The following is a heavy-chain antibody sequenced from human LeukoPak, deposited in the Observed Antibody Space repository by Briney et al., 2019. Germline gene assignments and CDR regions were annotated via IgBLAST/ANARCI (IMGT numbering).Heavy chain of an antibody. D-gene: IGHD2-21*02. J-gene: IGHJ5*02. V-gene: IGHV1-18*04. Sequence: ASVKVSCKASGYTFTSYGISWVRQAPGQGLEWMGWISAYNGNTNYAQKLQGRVTMTTDTSTSTAYMELRSLRSDDTAVYYCARQYCGGDCYIGYNWFDPWGQGTLVTVSS. CDR1: GYTFTSYG. CDR3: ARQYCGGDCYIGYNWFDP. CDR2: ISAYNGNT.